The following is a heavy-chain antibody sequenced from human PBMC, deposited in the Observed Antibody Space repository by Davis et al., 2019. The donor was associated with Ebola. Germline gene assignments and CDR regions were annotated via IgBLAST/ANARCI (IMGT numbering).Heavy chain of an antibody. V-gene: IGHV4-4*02. D-gene: IGHD3-10*01. CDR1: GGSISSSNW. Sequence: MPGGSLRLSCAVSGGSISSSNWWIWVRQPPGKGLEWIGEVYHSGSTNYNPPLKSRVTISVDKSRNQFSLKLSSVTAADTAVYYCASASMVRGVRADYWGQGTLVTVSS. CDR2: VYHSGST. J-gene: IGHJ4*02. CDR3: ASASMVRGVRADY.